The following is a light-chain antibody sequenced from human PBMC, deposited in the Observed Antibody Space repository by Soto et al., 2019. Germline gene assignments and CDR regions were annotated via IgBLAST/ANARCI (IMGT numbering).Light chain of an antibody. CDR2: EVI. CDR1: STDVGGYNY. CDR3: LSYTTSGTRV. J-gene: IGLJ1*01. Sequence: QSALTQPASVSGSPGQSITISCSGTSTDVGGYNYVSWYQQHPGKAPELMIYEVINRPSGVSNRFSGSKSGNTASLTISGLQAEDEAEYYCLSYTTSGTRVFGTGTKLTVL. V-gene: IGLV2-14*01.